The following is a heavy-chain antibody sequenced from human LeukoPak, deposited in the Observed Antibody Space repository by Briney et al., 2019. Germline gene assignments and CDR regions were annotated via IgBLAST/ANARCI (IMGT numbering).Heavy chain of an antibody. CDR2: ISSSGSTI. V-gene: IGHV3-11*01. Sequence: GGSLRLSCAASGFTFSDYYMSWIRQAPGKGLEWVSYISSSGSTIYYADSVKGRFTISRDNAKNSLYLQMNSLRAEDTAVYYCAKDVHSSSWPYYFDYWGQGTLVTVSS. D-gene: IGHD6-13*01. CDR1: GFTFSDYY. CDR3: AKDVHSSSWPYYFDY. J-gene: IGHJ4*02.